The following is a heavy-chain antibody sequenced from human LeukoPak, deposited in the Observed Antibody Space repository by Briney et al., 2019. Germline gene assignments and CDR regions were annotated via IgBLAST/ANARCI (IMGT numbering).Heavy chain of an antibody. D-gene: IGHD2-21*02. Sequence: SETLSLTCAVSGGSIINSNWWSWVRQPPGKGLEWIGEIDHSGSTSYNPSLKSRVTMSVDTSKNQFSLKLSSVTAADTAVYYCARFVVVTAIPSYYYGMDVWGQGTTVTVSS. CDR2: IDHSGST. J-gene: IGHJ6*02. V-gene: IGHV4-4*02. CDR3: ARFVVVTAIPSYYYGMDV. CDR1: GGSIINSNW.